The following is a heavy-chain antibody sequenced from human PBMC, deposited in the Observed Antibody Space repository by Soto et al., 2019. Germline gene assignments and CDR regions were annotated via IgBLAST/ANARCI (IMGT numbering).Heavy chain of an antibody. CDR3: ARDRYDILTDYYIGYYYGMDV. CDR2: IWYDGSNK. J-gene: IGHJ6*02. CDR1: GFTFSSYG. Sequence: GGSLRLACAASGFTFSSYGMHWVRQSPGKGLEWVAVIWYDGSNKYYADSVKGRFTISRDNSKNTLYLQMNSLRAEDTAVSYCARDRYDILTDYYIGYYYGMDVWGQGTTVTVSS. D-gene: IGHD3-9*01. V-gene: IGHV3-33*01.